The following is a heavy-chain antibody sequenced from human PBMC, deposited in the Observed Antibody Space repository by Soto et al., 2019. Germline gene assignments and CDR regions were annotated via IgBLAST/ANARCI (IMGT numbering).Heavy chain of an antibody. CDR1: GYTFTRYA. D-gene: IGHD6-19*01. CDR3: AREDPRGSGWYHWFGP. J-gene: IGHJ5*02. V-gene: IGHV1-3*04. CDR2: INIGNGVP. Sequence: QVHFVQSGAEVKKPGASVMLSCKASGYTFTRYAMHLVRQAPGQSLEWMGWINIGNGVPKYSQKFQGRVIFTRDTSASTAYMELSGLTSEDTAVYYCAREDPRGSGWYHWFGPWGQGTLVTVSS.